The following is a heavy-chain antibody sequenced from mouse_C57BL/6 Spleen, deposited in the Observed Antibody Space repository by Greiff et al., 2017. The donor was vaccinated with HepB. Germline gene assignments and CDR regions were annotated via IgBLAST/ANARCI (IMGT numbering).Heavy chain of an antibody. V-gene: IGHV1-62-2*01. CDR2: FYPGSGSI. Sequence: VQRVESGAELVKPGASVKLSCKASGYTFTEYTIHWVKQRSGQGLEWIGWFYPGSGSIKYNEKFKDKATLTADKSSSTVYMELSRLTSEDSAVYFCARHPHYYGSSYLYYFDYWGQGTTLTVSS. CDR1: GYTFTEYT. CDR3: ARHPHYYGSSYLYYFDY. J-gene: IGHJ2*01. D-gene: IGHD1-1*01.